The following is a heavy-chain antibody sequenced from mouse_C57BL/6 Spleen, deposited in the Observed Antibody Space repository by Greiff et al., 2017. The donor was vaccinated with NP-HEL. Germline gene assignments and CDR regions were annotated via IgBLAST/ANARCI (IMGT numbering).Heavy chain of an antibody. Sequence: EVMLVESGGGLVKPGGSLKLSCAASGFTFSDYGMHWVRQAPEKGLEWVAYISSGSSTIYYADTVKGRFTISRDNAKNTQFLQMTSLRSEDTAMYYCARQEDYGSLYWYFDVWGTGTTVTVSS. CDR3: ARQEDYGSLYWYFDV. V-gene: IGHV5-17*01. J-gene: IGHJ1*03. CDR1: GFTFSDYG. CDR2: ISSGSSTI. D-gene: IGHD1-1*01.